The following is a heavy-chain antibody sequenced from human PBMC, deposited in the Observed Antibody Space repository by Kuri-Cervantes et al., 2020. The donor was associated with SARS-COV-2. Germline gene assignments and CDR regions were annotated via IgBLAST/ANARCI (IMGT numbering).Heavy chain of an antibody. Sequence: LTCAASGFTFKSYAMNWVRQAPGKGLEWVSGISGTGGGTYYADSVKGRFTISRANSKNMLYLEMKSLRAEDTAVYYCAKDRDNTGRPYFFEDWGQGTLVTVSS. CDR3: AKDRDNTGRPYFFED. D-gene: IGHD2-21*01. CDR1: GFTFKSYA. V-gene: IGHV3-23*01. J-gene: IGHJ4*02. CDR2: ISGTGGGT.